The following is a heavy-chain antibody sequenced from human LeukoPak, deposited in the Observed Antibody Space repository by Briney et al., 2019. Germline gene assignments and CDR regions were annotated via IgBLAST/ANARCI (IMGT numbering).Heavy chain of an antibody. D-gene: IGHD3-3*01. V-gene: IGHV4-34*01. J-gene: IGHJ5*02. CDR1: GGSFSGYY. CDR2: INHSGST. CDR3: ARGSEWLSP. Sequence: SETLSLTCAVYGGSFSGYYWSWIRQPPGKGLEWIGEINHSGSTNYNPSLKSRVTISVDTSRNQFSLKLSSATAADTAVYYCARGSEWLSPWGQGTLVTVSS.